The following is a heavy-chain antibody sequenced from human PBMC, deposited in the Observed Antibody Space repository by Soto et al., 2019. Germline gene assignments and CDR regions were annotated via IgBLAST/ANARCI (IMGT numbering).Heavy chain of an antibody. CDR2: IIPIFPTP. CDR3: ARDKDRQQLGGNYYYIMDV. Sequence: QVQLVQSGAEVKKPGSSVKISCKASGGTFRTNAFSWVRQAPGRGLEWMGGIIPIFPTPDYAQKFQGRVTIIADESTTTTYMELSSLRSEDTATYYCARDKDRQQLGGNYYYIMDVWGQGTTVTVSS. J-gene: IGHJ6*02. V-gene: IGHV1-69*12. CDR1: GGTFRTNA. D-gene: IGHD3-3*02.